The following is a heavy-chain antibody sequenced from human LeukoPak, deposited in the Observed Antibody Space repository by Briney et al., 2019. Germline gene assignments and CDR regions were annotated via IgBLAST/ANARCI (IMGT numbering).Heavy chain of an antibody. Sequence: GESLKISCKGSGYSFTNYWIGWVRQMPGKGLEWMGIIYPGDSDTRYSPSFQGQVTISADKSISTAYLTWSSLKASDTAMYYCARHLRGYCSSTSCPYYYMDVWGKGTTVTVSS. J-gene: IGHJ6*03. CDR1: GYSFTNYW. V-gene: IGHV5-51*01. CDR3: ARHLRGYCSSTSCPYYYMDV. D-gene: IGHD2-2*01. CDR2: IYPGDSDT.